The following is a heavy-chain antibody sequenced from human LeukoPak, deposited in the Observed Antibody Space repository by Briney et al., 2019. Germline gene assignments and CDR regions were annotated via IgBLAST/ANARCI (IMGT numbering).Heavy chain of an antibody. J-gene: IGHJ4*02. CDR3: VTGVPLNSGSHWWGSFDH. Sequence: ASVKVSCKISGYTLSELSIHWVRQAPGKGLEWMGCSDPEEVTTVYAQRFQGRVSMTGDTSANTAYMELSSLRSEETAVYYCVTGVPLNSGSHWWGSFDHWGQGTLVTVSS. CDR1: GYTLSELS. D-gene: IGHD1-26*01. V-gene: IGHV1-24*01. CDR2: SDPEEVTT.